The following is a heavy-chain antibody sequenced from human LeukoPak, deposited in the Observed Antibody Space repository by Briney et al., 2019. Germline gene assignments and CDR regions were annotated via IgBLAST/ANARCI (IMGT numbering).Heavy chain of an antibody. V-gene: IGHV4-61*01. D-gene: IGHD3-10*01. CDR3: ARNSGGLVPRQYYFDY. CDR1: GGSVSSGSYY. CDR2: IYYSGST. J-gene: IGHJ4*02. Sequence: SETLSLTCTVSGGSVSSGSYYWSWIRQPPGKGLEWSGYIYYSGSTNHNPSLKSRVTISVDTSKNQFSLKLSSVTAADTAVYYCARNSGGLVPRQYYFDYWGQGTLVTVSS.